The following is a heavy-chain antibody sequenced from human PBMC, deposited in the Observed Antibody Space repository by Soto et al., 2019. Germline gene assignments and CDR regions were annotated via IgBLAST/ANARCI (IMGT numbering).Heavy chain of an antibody. CDR1: YVSISSYY. J-gene: IGHJ6*02. CDR2: IYFSGST. D-gene: IGHD6-13*01. V-gene: IGHV4-4*07. Sequence: SDTLSLTCTFSYVSISSYYWSCIRHPAGSGLEWIGRIYFSGSTNYNPSLKSRITMSVDTSKNQFSLNLTSVTAADTAVYYCARTGSSWTRDYYYGMDVWGQGTTVTVS. CDR3: ARTGSSWTRDYYYGMDV.